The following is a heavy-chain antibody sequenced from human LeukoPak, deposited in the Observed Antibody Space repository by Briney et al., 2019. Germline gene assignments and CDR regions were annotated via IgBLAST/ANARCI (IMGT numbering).Heavy chain of an antibody. CDR1: GYSFTSYW. CDR3: ARAMTMVRYFDY. V-gene: IGHV5-51*01. D-gene: IGHD3-10*01. CDR2: IYPGDSAT. J-gene: IGHJ4*02. Sequence: KVGESLKISCEGSGYSFTSYWIGWVRQMPGKGLEWMGIIYPGDSATRYSPSFQGQVTISADKSISTAYLQWSSLKASDTAMYYCARAMTMVRYFDYWGQGTLVTVSS.